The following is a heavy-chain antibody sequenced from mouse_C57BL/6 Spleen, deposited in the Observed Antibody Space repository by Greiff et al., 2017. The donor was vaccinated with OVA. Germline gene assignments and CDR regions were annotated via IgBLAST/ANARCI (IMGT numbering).Heavy chain of an antibody. CDR3: AKGKAYYSHYYAMDY. D-gene: IGHD2-12*01. V-gene: IGHV1-82*01. CDR1: GYAFSSSW. CDR2: LYPGHGDT. J-gene: IGHJ4*01. Sequence: QVQLQQSGPELVKPGASVKISCKASGYAFSSSWMNWVKQRPGKGLEWIGRLYPGHGDTNYTGKFKGQATLTDDQSSSTAYMQLSSLPSEDSAVDFCAKGKAYYSHYYAMDYWGQGTSVTVSS.